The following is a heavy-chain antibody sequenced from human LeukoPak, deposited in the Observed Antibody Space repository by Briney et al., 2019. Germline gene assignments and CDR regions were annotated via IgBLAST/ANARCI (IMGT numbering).Heavy chain of an antibody. Sequence: GGSLRLSCAASGITFSNAWMTWVRQAAGKGLEWVGRIYRSSNGETTDYGAPVKGRFTMSRDDSKNTLYLQMNSLKTEDTAVYYCTTYSSGSCPFWGQGTLATVSS. V-gene: IGHV3-15*01. J-gene: IGHJ4*02. D-gene: IGHD6-19*01. CDR1: GITFSNAW. CDR2: IYRSSNGETT. CDR3: TTYSSGSCPF.